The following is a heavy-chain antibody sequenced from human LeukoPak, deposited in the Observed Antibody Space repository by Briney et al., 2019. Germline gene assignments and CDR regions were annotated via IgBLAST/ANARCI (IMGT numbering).Heavy chain of an antibody. CDR2: FNPTDGST. Sequence: GASVKVSCKAFGYTFTKYSVHWMRQAPGQGLEWMGIFNPTDGSTNYAQKFQGRVSLTWDMSTRTVYMEMGSLRSDDTAVYFCARDGSGSPGYWGQGTLVTVSS. CDR3: ARDGSGSPGY. J-gene: IGHJ4*02. D-gene: IGHD3-10*01. V-gene: IGHV1-46*01. CDR1: GYTFTKYS.